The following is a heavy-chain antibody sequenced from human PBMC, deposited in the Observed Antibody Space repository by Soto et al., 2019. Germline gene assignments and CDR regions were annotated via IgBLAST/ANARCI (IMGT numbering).Heavy chain of an antibody. J-gene: IGHJ5*02. CDR2: IYFSGST. V-gene: IGHV4-30-4*01. CDR3: VRYCSGSSCNWFDH. CDR1: GGSISSGDYY. Sequence: PSETLSLTCTVSGGSISSGDYYWSWIRQPPGKGLEWIGYIYFSGSTYYNPSLKGRITMSVDTSKNQFSLKMSSLTAADTAVYYCVRYCSGSSCNWFDHWGQGTLVTVSS. D-gene: IGHD2-15*01.